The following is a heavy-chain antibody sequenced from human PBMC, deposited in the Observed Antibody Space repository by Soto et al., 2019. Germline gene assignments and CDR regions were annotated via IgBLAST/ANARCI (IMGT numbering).Heavy chain of an antibody. J-gene: IGHJ6*02. CDR2: ISYDGSNT. V-gene: IGHV3-30-3*01. CDR1: GFTFSRFS. Sequence: GGSLRLSCAASGFTFSRFSMHGVRQAPGKGLAWVAVISYDGSNTHYAESVKGRFNISRDDSKNTVYLQMNNLRGEDSAVYYCARDHGMFLXXYYYGMDVWGQGTTVTVSS. D-gene: IGHD3-10*02. CDR3: ARDHGMFLXXYYYGMDV.